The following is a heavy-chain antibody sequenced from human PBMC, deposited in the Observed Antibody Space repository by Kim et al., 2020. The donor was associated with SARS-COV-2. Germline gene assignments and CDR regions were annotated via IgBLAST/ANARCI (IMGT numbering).Heavy chain of an antibody. J-gene: IGHJ4*02. V-gene: IGHV3-30-3*01. CDR1: GFTFSSYA. CDR3: ARERASNTPPPDY. Sequence: GGSLRLSCAASGFTFSSYAMHWVRQAPGKGLEWVAVISYDGSNKYYADSVKGRFTISRDNSKNTLYLQMNSLRAEDTAVYYCARERASNTPPPDYWGQGT. CDR2: ISYDGSNK.